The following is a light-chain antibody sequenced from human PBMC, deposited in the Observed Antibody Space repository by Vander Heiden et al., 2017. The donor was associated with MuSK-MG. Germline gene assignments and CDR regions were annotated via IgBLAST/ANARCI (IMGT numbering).Light chain of an antibody. V-gene: IGLV1-40*01. Sequence: QSVLTQPPSVSRAPGQSVTISCTGSSSNIGAGYDLHCYQQLPAPAPKLLIYGNSNRPSGVPDRFSGSKSGTSASLAITGLQAEDEADYYCQSYDSSLSGYVFGTGTKVTVL. CDR1: SSNIGAGYD. J-gene: IGLJ1*01. CDR3: QSYDSSLSGYV. CDR2: GNS.